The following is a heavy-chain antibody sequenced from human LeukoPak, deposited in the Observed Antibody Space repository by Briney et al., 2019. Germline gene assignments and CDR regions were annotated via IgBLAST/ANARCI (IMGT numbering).Heavy chain of an antibody. V-gene: IGHV3-23*01. D-gene: IGHD4-11*01. CDR3: AKGKDYSNYVAAFDY. Sequence: AGGSLRLSCGASGFTFSSYAMNWVRQAPGKGLEWVSGISGSGGSTYYAVSVKGRFTISRDNSKNTLYLQMNSLRDEDTAVYYCAKGKDYSNYVAAFDYWGQGTLVTISS. CDR2: ISGSGGST. J-gene: IGHJ4*02. CDR1: GFTFSSYA.